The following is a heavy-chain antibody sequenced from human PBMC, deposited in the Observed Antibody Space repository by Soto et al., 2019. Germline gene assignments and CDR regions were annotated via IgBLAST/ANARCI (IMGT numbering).Heavy chain of an antibody. J-gene: IGHJ4*02. Sequence: GGSLRLSCAASGFTFSSDAMHWVRRAPGKGLEWVAVISFDVNVKFYADSVKGRFAISRDNSGNTLYLQMDSLRLADTAVYYCAREGYSSGKAGVFDYWGQGALVTVSS. CDR2: ISFDVNVK. CDR1: GFTFSSDA. D-gene: IGHD6-19*01. CDR3: AREGYSSGKAGVFDY. V-gene: IGHV3-30*06.